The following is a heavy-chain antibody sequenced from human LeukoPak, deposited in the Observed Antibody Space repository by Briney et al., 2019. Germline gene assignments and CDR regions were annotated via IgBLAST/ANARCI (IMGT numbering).Heavy chain of an antibody. CDR2: IYYRGST. D-gene: IGHD6-13*01. CDR3: ARVLAGTFS. CDR1: GGSISSSSYY. Sequence: SETLSLTCTVSGGSISSSSYYWGWIRQPPGKGLEWIGSIYYRGSTYYNPSLKSRVTISVDTSKNQFSLKLSSVTAADTAVYYCARVLAGTFSWGQGTLVTVSS. J-gene: IGHJ5*02. V-gene: IGHV4-39*01.